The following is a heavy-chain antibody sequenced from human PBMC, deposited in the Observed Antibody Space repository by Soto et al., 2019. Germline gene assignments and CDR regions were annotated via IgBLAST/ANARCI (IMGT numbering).Heavy chain of an antibody. CDR2: ILYDGGNK. V-gene: IGHV3-30-3*01. D-gene: IGHD1-26*01. Sequence: PGGSLRLSCGASGFTFSSHAMHWVRQAPGKGLEWVAVILYDGGNKDYADSVKGRFTISRDNSENTLYLQMNSLRPEDTAVYYCARGLGATEWGHYHYYGMDVWGQGTTVTVAS. CDR1: GFTFSSHA. J-gene: IGHJ6*02. CDR3: ARGLGATEWGHYHYYGMDV.